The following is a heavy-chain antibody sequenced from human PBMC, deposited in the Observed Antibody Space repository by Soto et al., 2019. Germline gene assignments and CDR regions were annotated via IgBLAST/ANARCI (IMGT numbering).Heavy chain of an antibody. D-gene: IGHD3-3*01. V-gene: IGHV3-23*01. CDR3: TKDSHPDGIWSLDC. J-gene: IGHJ4*02. CDR1: RFTFTADT. CDR2: FYGGGSTST. Sequence: GGSQRLSCAAARFTFTADTMSCVRRAPGKGPEWVAGFYGGGSTSTFYADSVKGRFTISRDNSQNMLFLQMNSLRAEDTAVYYCTKDSHPDGIWSLDCRGQGTLVTVSS.